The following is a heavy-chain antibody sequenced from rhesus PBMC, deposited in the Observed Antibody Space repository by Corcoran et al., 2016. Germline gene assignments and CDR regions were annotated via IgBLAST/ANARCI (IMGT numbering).Heavy chain of an antibody. CDR1: GGSLSGYY. CDR3: ARRIGFCTGSGCYIDY. V-gene: IGHV4-165*02. J-gene: IGHJ4*01. CDR2: SGGSSGST. D-gene: IGHD2-21*01. Sequence: QVQLQESGPGLVKPSETLSLTCAVSGGSLSGYYGNWMRHPPGKGLEWIGYSGGSSGSTYYNPSLKSRVTISTDTPKNQFSLKLSSVTAADTAVYYCARRIGFCTGSGCYIDYWGQGVLVTVSS.